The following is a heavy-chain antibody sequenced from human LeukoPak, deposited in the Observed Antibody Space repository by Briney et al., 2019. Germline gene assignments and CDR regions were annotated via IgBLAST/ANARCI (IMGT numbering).Heavy chain of an antibody. J-gene: IGHJ4*02. CDR3: ARGSIAVAVAADY. Sequence: SETLSLTCTVSGGSISSYYWSWIRPPPGKGLEWIGYIYYSGSTNYNPSLKSRVTISVDTSKNQFSLKLSSVTAADTAVYYCARGSIAVAVAADYWGQGTLVTVSS. CDR1: GGSISSYY. V-gene: IGHV4-59*01. D-gene: IGHD6-19*01. CDR2: IYYSGST.